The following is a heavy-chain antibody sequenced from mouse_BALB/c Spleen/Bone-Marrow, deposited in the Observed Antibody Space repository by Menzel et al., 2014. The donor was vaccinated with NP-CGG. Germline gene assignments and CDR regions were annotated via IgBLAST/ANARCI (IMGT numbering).Heavy chain of an antibody. V-gene: IGHV1-7*01. J-gene: IGHJ4*01. Sequence: VQLQQSGTELAKPGASAKMSCKASGYTFTSYCIHWIKQRPGQGLEWIGYINPITGYTEYNQKFKDKATLTPDKSSSAAYIQLSSLTSDDSAVCYCARNYDYEGGYYAMDYWGQGTTVTVSS. CDR3: ARNYDYEGGYYAMDY. CDR1: GYTFTSYC. CDR2: INPITGYT. D-gene: IGHD2-4*01.